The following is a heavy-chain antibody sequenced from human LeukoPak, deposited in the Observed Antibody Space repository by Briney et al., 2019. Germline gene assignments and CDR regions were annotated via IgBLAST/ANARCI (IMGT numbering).Heavy chain of an antibody. CDR1: GFTFSSYA. Sequence: GGSLRLSCAASGFTFSSYAMHWVRQAPGKGLEWVAVISYDGSNKYYADSVKGRFTISRDNAKNSLYLQMNSLRAEDTAVYYCASRLNSLAHWGQGTLVTVSS. CDR3: ASRLNSLAH. J-gene: IGHJ4*02. D-gene: IGHD4-23*01. CDR2: ISYDGSNK. V-gene: IGHV3-30-3*01.